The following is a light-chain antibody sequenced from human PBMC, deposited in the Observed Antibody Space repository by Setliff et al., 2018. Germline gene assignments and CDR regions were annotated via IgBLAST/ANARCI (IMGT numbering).Light chain of an antibody. J-gene: IGLJ2*01. CDR2: EVS. CDR1: SSDVGPYNY. CDR3: SSYAGSNKLV. Sequence: QSALTQPPSASGSPGQSVTISCTATSSDVGPYNYVSWYQQHPGKAPKLMIYEVSERPSGVPDHFSGSKSGNTASLTVSGLQAEDEADYYCSSYAGSNKLVFGGGTK. V-gene: IGLV2-8*01.